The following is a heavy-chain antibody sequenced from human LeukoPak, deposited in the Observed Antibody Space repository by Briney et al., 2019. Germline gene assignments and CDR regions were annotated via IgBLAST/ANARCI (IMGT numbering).Heavy chain of an antibody. J-gene: IGHJ4*02. Sequence: GGSLRLSCAASGFTFSNYWMTWVRQAPGKGLEWVAHINQDGSEEHYMDSAKARFTISRDNAKNSLSLQMNSLRAEDTAIYYCVRDGGVSGYDLLDYWGQGTLVTVSS. CDR2: INQDGSEE. V-gene: IGHV3-7*01. CDR1: GFTFSNYW. CDR3: VRDGGVSGYDLLDY. D-gene: IGHD5-12*01.